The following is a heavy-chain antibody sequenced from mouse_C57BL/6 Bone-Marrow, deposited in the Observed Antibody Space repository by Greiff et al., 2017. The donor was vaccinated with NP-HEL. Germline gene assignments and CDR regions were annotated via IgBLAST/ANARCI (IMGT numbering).Heavy chain of an antibody. CDR1: GFTFSDYY. CDR3: ARHDHYYGSSYGPWYFDV. J-gene: IGHJ1*03. Sequence: EVQLVESGGGLVQPGGSLKLSCAASGFTFSDYYMYWVRQTPEKRLEWVAYISNGGGSTYYPDTVKGRFTISRDNAKNTLYLQMSRLKSEDTAMYYCARHDHYYGSSYGPWYFDVWGTGTTVTVSS. V-gene: IGHV5-12*01. CDR2: ISNGGGST. D-gene: IGHD1-1*01.